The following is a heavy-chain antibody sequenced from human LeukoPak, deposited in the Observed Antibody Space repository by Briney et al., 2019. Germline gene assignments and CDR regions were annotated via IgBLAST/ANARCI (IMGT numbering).Heavy chain of an antibody. V-gene: IGHV4-61*02. CDR1: GGSISSGSYY. CDR3: AKGAGPPWFDP. D-gene: IGHD6-19*01. CDR2: IPSTGRT. J-gene: IGHJ5*02. Sequence: PSQTLSLTCTVSGGSISSGSYYWSWIRQPAGKGLEWIGRIPSTGRTDYNPSLTSRVTISIDTSKNHFSMDLSSVTAADTAVYYCAKGAGPPWFDPWGQGTLVTVSS.